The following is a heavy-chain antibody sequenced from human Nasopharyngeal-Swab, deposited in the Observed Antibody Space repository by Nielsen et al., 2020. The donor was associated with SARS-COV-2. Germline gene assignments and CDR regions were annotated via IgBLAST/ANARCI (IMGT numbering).Heavy chain of an antibody. J-gene: IGHJ6*01. CDR1: GFIFDDYS. CDR2: ISCNSGTI. Sequence: SLKISCAASGFIFDDYSMHWVRQAPGKGLECVSCISCNSGTIGYADSVKGRFTISRDNAKNSLYLQMNSLRAEDTAVYYCAKSPIAAAGPYFYGMDVWGQGTTVTVSS. D-gene: IGHD6-13*01. CDR3: AKSPIAAAGPYFYGMDV. V-gene: IGHV3-9*01.